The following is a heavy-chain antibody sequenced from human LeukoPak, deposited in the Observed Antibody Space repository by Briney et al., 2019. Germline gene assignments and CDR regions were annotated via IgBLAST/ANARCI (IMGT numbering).Heavy chain of an antibody. J-gene: IGHJ4*02. V-gene: IGHV1-69*05. CDR2: IIPIFGTA. CDR1: GGTFSSYA. D-gene: IGHD6-6*01. CDR3: ARGRGSIAARFDY. Sequence: GASVKVSCKASGGTFSSYAISWVRQAPGQGLEWMGGIIPIFGTANYAQKFQGRVTITTDESTSTAYMELSSLRSEDTAVYYCARGRGSIAARFDYWGQGTLVTVSS.